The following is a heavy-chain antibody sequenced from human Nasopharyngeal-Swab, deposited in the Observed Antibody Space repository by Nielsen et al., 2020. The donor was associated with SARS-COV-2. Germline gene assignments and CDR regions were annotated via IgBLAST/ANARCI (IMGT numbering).Heavy chain of an antibody. V-gene: IGHV3-73*01. Sequence: GESLPISCAASGFIFSASAIHWVRQASGKGLEWVGCIGDKDHNYATTYGASVQGRFTISRDDSKNTAFLQMDSLKSEDTALYYCTTDFYFDYWGQGTLVTVSS. CDR3: TTDFYFDY. CDR1: GFIFSASA. CDR2: IGDKDHNYAT. J-gene: IGHJ4*02.